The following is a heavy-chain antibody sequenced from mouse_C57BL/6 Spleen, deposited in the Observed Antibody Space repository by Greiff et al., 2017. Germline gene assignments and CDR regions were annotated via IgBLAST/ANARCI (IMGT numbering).Heavy chain of an antibody. V-gene: IGHV1-50*01. CDR3: AVSSHWYFDV. CDR1: GYTFTSYW. Sequence: QVQLQQPGAELVKPGASVKLSCKASGYTFTSYWMQWVKQRPGQGLEWIGEIDPSDSYTNYNQKFKGKATLTVDTSSSTAYMQLSSLTSEDSAVYYCAVSSHWYFDVWGTGTTVTVSS. CDR2: IDPSDSYT. D-gene: IGHD1-1*01. J-gene: IGHJ1*03.